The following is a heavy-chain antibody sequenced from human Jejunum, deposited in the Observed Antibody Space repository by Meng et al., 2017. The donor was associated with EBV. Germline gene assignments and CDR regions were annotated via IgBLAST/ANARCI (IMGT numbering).Heavy chain of an antibody. CDR1: DFTFDEYS. V-gene: IGHV3-21*01. CDR3: AAGTTTTTKYNWLDP. J-gene: IGHJ5*02. D-gene: IGHD1-1*01. Sequence: GQLVESGGGLVQPGGSLRLSCVGSDFTFDEYSMNWVRQAPGKGLEWVSSISGNSGHIDYADSLKGRFTISRDNAKKSLFLQMDSLRVDDTDVYYCAAGTTTTTKYNWLDPWGLGTLVTVAS. CDR2: ISGNSGHI.